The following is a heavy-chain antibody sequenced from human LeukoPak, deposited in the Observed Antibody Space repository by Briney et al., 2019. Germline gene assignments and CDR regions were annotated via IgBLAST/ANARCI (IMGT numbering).Heavy chain of an antibody. V-gene: IGHV3-23*01. J-gene: IGHJ6*02. Sequence: PGGSLRLSCAASGFTFSSYAMSWVRQAPGKGLEWVSAISGSGGSTYYADSVKGRFTISRDNSKNTLYLQMNSLRAEDTAVYYCAKLWFGGYYYYYGMDVWGQGTTVTVSS. CDR3: AKLWFGGYYYYYGMDV. CDR1: GFTFSSYA. D-gene: IGHD3-10*01. CDR2: ISGSGGST.